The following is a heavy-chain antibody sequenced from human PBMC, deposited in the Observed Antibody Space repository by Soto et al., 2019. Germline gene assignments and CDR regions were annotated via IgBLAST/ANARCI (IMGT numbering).Heavy chain of an antibody. CDR3: ARLGGYYQALDT. D-gene: IGHD3-22*01. Sequence: SETLSLTCTVSGGPISSYYLSWIRQSPGKGLEWIGYIYYTGTTRYNPSLKSRVTILVDTSKNQFSLKLSSVTAADTAVYYCARLGGYYQALDTWGQGALVTVSS. J-gene: IGHJ5*02. CDR2: IYYTGTT. CDR1: GGPISSYY. V-gene: IGHV4-59*08.